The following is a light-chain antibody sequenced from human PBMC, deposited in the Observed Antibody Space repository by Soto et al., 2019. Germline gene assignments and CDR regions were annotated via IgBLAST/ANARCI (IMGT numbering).Light chain of an antibody. V-gene: IGLV7-46*01. J-gene: IGLJ2*01. CDR1: TGAVTSGHY. CDR3: LLSYSGARVV. Sequence: QAVVTQEPSLTVSPGGTVTLTCGSSTGAVTSGHYPYWFQQKPGQAPRTLIYDTSNKHSWTPARFSVSLRGGRAALTLSGAQPEDEAEYYCLLSYSGARVVFGGGTNLTVL. CDR2: DTS.